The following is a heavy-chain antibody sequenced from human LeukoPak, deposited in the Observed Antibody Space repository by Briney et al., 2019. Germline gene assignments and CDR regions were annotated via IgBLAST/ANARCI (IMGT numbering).Heavy chain of an antibody. CDR1: GYTFTSYY. V-gene: IGHV1-2*02. CDR3: ARDSLGYDILTGYYRFANYFDY. D-gene: IGHD3-9*01. J-gene: IGHJ4*02. CDR2: INPNSGGT. Sequence: GASVKVSCKASGYTFTSYYMHWVRQAPGQGLEWMGWINPNSGGTNYAQKFQGRVTMTRDTSISTAYMELSRLRSDDTAVYYCARDSLGYDILTGYYRFANYFDYWGQGTLVTVSS.